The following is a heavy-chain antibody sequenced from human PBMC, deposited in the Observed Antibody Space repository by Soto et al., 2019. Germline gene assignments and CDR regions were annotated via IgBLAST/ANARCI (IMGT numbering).Heavy chain of an antibody. CDR3: SRVPGP. J-gene: IGHJ5*02. Sequence: QLQLQESGSGLVRPSQTLSLTCAVSGGSISSGGYSWSCIRQPPGKGLEWIGYIYPSGSTYYNPSPKNGVTIAVDRPKNQFSLKLSSVTAADTAVYYCSRVPGPWGQGTLVTVS. CDR1: GGSISSGGYS. CDR2: IYPSGST. V-gene: IGHV4-30-2*01.